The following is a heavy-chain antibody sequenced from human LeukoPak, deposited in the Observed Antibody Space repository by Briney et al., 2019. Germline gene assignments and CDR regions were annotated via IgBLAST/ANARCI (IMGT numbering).Heavy chain of an antibody. V-gene: IGHV4-61*02. Sequence: SETLSLTCTVSGGSISSDSYYWSWIRQPAGKGLEWIGRIYTSGSTNYNPSLKSRVTISLDTSKNQFSLNLSSVTATDTAVYYCAKDGGTVTSYYFDSWGLGTLVTVSS. CDR2: IYTSGST. CDR1: GGSISSDSYY. CDR3: AKDGGTVTSYYFDS. D-gene: IGHD4-11*01. J-gene: IGHJ4*02.